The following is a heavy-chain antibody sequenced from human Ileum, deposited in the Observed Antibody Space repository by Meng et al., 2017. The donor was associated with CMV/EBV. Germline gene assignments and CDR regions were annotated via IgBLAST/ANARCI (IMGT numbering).Heavy chain of an antibody. J-gene: IGHJ4*02. CDR1: GFTFSSYV. V-gene: IGHV3-23*03. CDR3: AKDLGSTYSYAYDY. CDR2: IYTGGSST. Sequence: ASGFTFSSYVMSWVRQAPGKGLEWVSLIYTGGSSTHYADSVKGRFTISRDNSKNTLYLQMNSLRADDTAVYYCAKDLGSTYSYAYDYWGQGTLVTVSS. D-gene: IGHD5-18*01.